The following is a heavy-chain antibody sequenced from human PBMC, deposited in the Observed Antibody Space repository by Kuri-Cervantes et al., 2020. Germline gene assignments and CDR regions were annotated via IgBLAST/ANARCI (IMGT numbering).Heavy chain of an antibody. Sequence: ASVKVSCKASGYNFRSNGISWVRRAPGQRLDYVGWISPYNANTYYGQNLQGRVTMTTDSSTTTVYMELRNLRSDDTAVYYCARNAEGGRSTWDPFDLWGQGTLVTVSS. CDR1: GYNFRSNG. CDR2: ISPYNANT. V-gene: IGHV1-18*01. J-gene: IGHJ4*02. CDR3: ARNAEGGRSTWDPFDL. D-gene: IGHD1-26*01.